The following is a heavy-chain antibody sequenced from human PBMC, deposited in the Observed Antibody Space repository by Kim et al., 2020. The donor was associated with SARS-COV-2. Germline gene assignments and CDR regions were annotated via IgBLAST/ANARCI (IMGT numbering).Heavy chain of an antibody. Sequence: GGSLRLSCAASGFTFSTYTMNWVRQAPGKGLEWVSSISSSGSCIYYADSVKGRFTISRDNAKNSLYLQINSLRAEDTAVYYCARDRGTYLYYYYGMDVWGQGTTVTVSS. D-gene: IGHD3-16*01. CDR2: ISSSGSCI. J-gene: IGHJ6*02. CDR1: GFTFSTYT. V-gene: IGHV3-21*01. CDR3: ARDRGTYLYYYYGMDV.